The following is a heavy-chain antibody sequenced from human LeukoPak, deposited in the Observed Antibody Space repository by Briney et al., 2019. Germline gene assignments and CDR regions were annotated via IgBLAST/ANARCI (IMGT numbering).Heavy chain of an antibody. CDR3: ARVWVGAVDY. D-gene: IGHD1-26*01. CDR2: INPNSGGT. CDR1: GYTFTGYY. Sequence: ASVNVSCKASGYTFTGYYMRWVRQAPGQGLEWMGWINPNSGGTNYAQKFQGRVTMTRDTSISTAYMELSRLRSDDTAVYYCARVWVGAVDYWGQGTLVTVSS. V-gene: IGHV1-2*02. J-gene: IGHJ4*02.